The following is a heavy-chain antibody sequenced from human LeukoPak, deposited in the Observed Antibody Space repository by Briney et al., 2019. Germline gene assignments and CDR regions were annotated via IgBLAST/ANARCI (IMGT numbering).Heavy chain of an antibody. Sequence: PSETLSLTCAVYGGSFSGYYWSWIRQPPGKGLEWIGYIYYSGSTNYNPSLKSRVTISVDTSKNQFSLKLSSVTAADTAVYYCARHSSSWPHGYYYYYYGMDVWGQGTTVTVSS. J-gene: IGHJ6*02. CDR3: ARHSSSWPHGYYYYYYGMDV. CDR1: GGSFSGYY. CDR2: IYYSGST. D-gene: IGHD6-13*01. V-gene: IGHV4-59*08.